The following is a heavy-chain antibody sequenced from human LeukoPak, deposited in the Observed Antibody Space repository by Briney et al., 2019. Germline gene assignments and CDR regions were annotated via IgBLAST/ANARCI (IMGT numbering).Heavy chain of an antibody. V-gene: IGHV3-7*01. Sequence: GGSLRLSCAAPGFTFSNYWMSWVRRAPGKGLEWVANIKQDGNETYSVDSVRGRFTISRDNAKNSLYLQMNRLRAVDTAVYYCARDFWGAYRVDYFDCWGQGTLVTVSS. J-gene: IGHJ4*02. D-gene: IGHD3-3*01. CDR1: GFTFSNYW. CDR3: ARDFWGAYRVDYFDC. CDR2: IKQDGNET.